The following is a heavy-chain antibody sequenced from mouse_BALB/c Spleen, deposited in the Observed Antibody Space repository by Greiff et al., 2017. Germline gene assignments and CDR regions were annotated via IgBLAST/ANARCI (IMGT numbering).Heavy chain of an antibody. CDR3: ARLYGYYDYFDY. D-gene: IGHD2-3*01. CDR2: INPGSSTI. CDR1: GFDFSRYW. J-gene: IGHJ2*01. V-gene: IGHV4-2*02. Sequence: EVKLVESGGGLVQPGGSLNLSCAASGFDFSRYWMSWARQAPGKGQEWIGEINPGSSTINYTPSLKDKFIISRDNAKNTLYLQMSKVRSEDTALYYCARLYGYYDYFDYWGQGTTLTVSS.